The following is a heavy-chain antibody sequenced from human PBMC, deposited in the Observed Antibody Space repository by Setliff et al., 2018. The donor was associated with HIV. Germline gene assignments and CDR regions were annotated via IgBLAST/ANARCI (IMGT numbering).Heavy chain of an antibody. Sequence: SETLSLTCTVSGGSITSHYWRWLRQPPGKGLEWIGYIFYIGRTNYNPSLKGRVTISIDTSNNQFSLKLDSVTAADTAVYYCVSGRYYDFWSGFDYYFDYCGQGTLVTVSS. CDR1: GGSITSHY. CDR3: VSGRYYDFWSGFDYYFDY. V-gene: IGHV4-59*11. D-gene: IGHD3-3*01. CDR2: IFYIGRT. J-gene: IGHJ4*02.